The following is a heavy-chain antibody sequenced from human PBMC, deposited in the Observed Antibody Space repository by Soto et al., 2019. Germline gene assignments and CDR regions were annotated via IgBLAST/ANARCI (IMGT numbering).Heavy chain of an antibody. CDR2: ISSSGSTI. V-gene: IGHV3-48*03. Sequence: GGSLRLSCAASGFTFSSYQMNWVRQAPGKGLEWVSYISSSGSTIYYADSVKGRFTISRDNAKNSLYLQMNSLRAEDTAVYYCARDHVWFGELFPYYYGMDVWGRGTTVTLSS. CDR1: GFTFSSYQ. J-gene: IGHJ6*02. D-gene: IGHD3-10*01. CDR3: ARDHVWFGELFPYYYGMDV.